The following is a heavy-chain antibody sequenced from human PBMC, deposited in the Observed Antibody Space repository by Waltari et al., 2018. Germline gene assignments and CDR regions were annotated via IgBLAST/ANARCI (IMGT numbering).Heavy chain of an antibody. CDR3: ARLSPPMWVRGVKGGYYFDY. V-gene: IGHV4-39*07. CDR2: IYYSGRS. CDR1: ADSVLNRNYS. J-gene: IGHJ4*02. Sequence: QLQLLESGPGLVKPSETLSLSFSVSADSVLNRNYSWGWIRQPPGKGLEWIGNIYYSGRSSYNPSLKSRVIISVDTSKNQFSVRLTSVTAADTALFYCARLSPPMWVRGVKGGYYFDYWGPGTLVTVSS. D-gene: IGHD3-10*01.